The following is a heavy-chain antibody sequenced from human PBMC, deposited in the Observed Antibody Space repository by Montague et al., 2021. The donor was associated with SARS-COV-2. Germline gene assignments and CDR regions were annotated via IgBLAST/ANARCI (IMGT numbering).Heavy chain of an antibody. D-gene: IGHD3-10*01. CDR1: GFTFSSYG. CDR2: IWYDGSNK. J-gene: IGHJ6*02. Sequence: FLRLSCAPSGFTFSSYGMHWVRQAPGKGLERAAVIWYDGSNKYYADSVEGRFTISRDNSKNTLYLQMNSLRAEDTAVYYCARVLSYYVMDVWGQGTTVTVSS. V-gene: IGHV3-33*01. CDR3: ARVLSYYVMDV.